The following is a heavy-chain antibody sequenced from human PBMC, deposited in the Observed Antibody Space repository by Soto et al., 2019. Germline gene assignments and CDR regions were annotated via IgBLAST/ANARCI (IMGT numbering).Heavy chain of an antibody. J-gene: IGHJ3*02. V-gene: IGHV4-39*01. CDR3: ARQVLDWMSDAFDI. D-gene: IGHD3-3*01. CDR1: GGSIRNRRYY. Sequence: SETLSLTCTVSGGSIRNRRYYWGWIRQSPGKGLEWVGSISYDGRTFYNPSLDSRVTMSVDTSENQFSLKLSSVTAADTATYFCARQVLDWMSDAFDIWGQGTMVTVSS. CDR2: ISYDGRT.